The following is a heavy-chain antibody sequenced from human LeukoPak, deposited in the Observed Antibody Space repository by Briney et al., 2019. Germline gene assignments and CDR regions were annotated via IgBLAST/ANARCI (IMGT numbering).Heavy chain of an antibody. CDR1: GFTFSRYA. Sequence: PGGSLRLSCAGSGFTFSRYAMSWVRQAPGKGLEWVSAIIGSGSSTYYADSVKGRFTISRDNSKNTLFLQMNSLRAEDTAVYYCAKDRAQQLVLDFWGQGTLVTVSS. J-gene: IGHJ4*02. CDR3: AKDRAQQLVLDF. V-gene: IGHV3-23*01. CDR2: IIGSGSST. D-gene: IGHD6-13*01.